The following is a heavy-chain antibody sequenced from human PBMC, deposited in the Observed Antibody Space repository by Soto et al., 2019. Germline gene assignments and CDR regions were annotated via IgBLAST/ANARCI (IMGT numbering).Heavy chain of an antibody. J-gene: IGHJ6*02. V-gene: IGHV3-15*07. D-gene: IGHD3-3*01. CDR1: GFTFSNAW. CDR3: TTDHKRGGFWSGPRHYGMDV. CDR2: IKSKTDGGTT. Sequence: EVQLVESGGGLVKPGGSLRLSCAASGFTFSNAWMNWVRQAPGKGLEWVGRIKSKTDGGTTDYAAPVKGRFTISRDDSKNTLYLQMNSLKTEDTAVYYCTTDHKRGGFWSGPRHYGMDVWGPGTTVTVSS.